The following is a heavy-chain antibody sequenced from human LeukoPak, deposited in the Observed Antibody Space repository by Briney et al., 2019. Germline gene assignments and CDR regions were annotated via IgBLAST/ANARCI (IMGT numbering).Heavy chain of an antibody. V-gene: IGHV1-69*05. CDR3: ARDHMGGYTFHTLDY. CDR2: IIPIFGTA. J-gene: IGHJ4*02. CDR1: GGTFSSYA. D-gene: IGHD5-18*01. Sequence: ASVKVSCKASGGTFSSYAISWVRQAPGQGLEWIGRIIPIFGTANYAQKFQGRVTITTDESTSTAYMELSSLRSEDTAVYYCARDHMGGYTFHTLDYWGQGTLVTVSS.